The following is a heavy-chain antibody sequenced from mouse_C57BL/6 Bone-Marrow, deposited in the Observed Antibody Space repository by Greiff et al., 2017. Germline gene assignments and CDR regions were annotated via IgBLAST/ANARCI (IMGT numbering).Heavy chain of an antibody. CDR3: ARTDYYGSSPTHSDV. Sequence: VQLQQSGPELVKPGASVKISCKASGYTFTDYYMNWVKQSHGKSLEWIGDINPNNGGTSYNQKFKGKATLTVDKSSSTAYMELRSLTSEDSAVYYCARTDYYGSSPTHSDVWGTETTVTVSS. V-gene: IGHV1-26*01. CDR1: GYTFTDYY. CDR2: INPNNGGT. J-gene: IGHJ1*03. D-gene: IGHD1-1*01.